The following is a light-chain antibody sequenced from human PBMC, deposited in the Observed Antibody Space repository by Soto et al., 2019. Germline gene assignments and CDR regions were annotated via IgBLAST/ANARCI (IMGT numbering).Light chain of an antibody. CDR3: QQFNSYPIT. CDR2: DAS. J-gene: IGKJ5*01. V-gene: IGKV1-13*02. CDR1: QGISSA. Sequence: AIQLTQSPSSLSASVGDRVTITCRASQGISSALAWYQQKPGKAPKLLIYDASSLESGVPSRFSRSGSGTDFALPISSLQPEDFATYYFQQFNSYPITFGQGTRLEIK.